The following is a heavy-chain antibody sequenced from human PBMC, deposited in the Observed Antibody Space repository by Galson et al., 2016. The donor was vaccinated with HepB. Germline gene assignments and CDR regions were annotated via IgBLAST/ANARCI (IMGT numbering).Heavy chain of an antibody. J-gene: IGHJ6*03. D-gene: IGHD3-10*01. CDR1: GFTFDTYW. Sequence: SLRLSCAASGFTFDTYWMTWVRQAPGKGLEWVANIKPDGSGTNYVDSVKGRFTISRDNCKNSVSLQMNSLRAEEPATYYCARPFGYYYYYIDVWGQGTLVTVSS. CDR3: ARPFGYYYYYIDV. CDR2: IKPDGSGT. V-gene: IGHV3-7*03.